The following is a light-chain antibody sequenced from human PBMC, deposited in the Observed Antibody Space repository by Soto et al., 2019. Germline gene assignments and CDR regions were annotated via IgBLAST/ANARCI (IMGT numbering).Light chain of an antibody. J-gene: IGLJ3*02. CDR3: AAWDDSLSGVV. CDR1: FSNIGSNF. Sequence: QSVLTQPPSASGTPGQTVTISCSGRFSNIGSNFIYWYQQLPGTAPKLLIYRNNERPSGVPDRFSASKSGTSASLAISGLRSEDEADYHCAAWDDSLSGVVFGGGNKLTVL. V-gene: IGLV1-47*01. CDR2: RNN.